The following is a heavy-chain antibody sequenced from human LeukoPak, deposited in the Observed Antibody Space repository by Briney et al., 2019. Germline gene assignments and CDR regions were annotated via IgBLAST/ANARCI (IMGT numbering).Heavy chain of an antibody. Sequence: GGSLRLSCAASGFTFSSDAMSWVRQAPGKGLEWVSAISGSGGSTYYADSVKGRFTISRGNSKNTLYLQMNSLRAEDTAVYYCAKDLRGATTDYWGQGTLVTVSS. V-gene: IGHV3-23*01. CDR3: AKDLRGATTDY. J-gene: IGHJ4*02. D-gene: IGHD1-26*01. CDR1: GFTFSSDA. CDR2: ISGSGGST.